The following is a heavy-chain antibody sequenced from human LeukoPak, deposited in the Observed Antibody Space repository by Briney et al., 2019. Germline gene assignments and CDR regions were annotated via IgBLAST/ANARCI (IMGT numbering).Heavy chain of an antibody. CDR3: AREGSSRPGLDY. CDR1: GGSISSSSYY. CDR2: IYYSGST. D-gene: IGHD6-6*01. V-gene: IGHV4-39*07. J-gene: IGHJ4*02. Sequence: PSETLSLTCTVSGGSISSSSYYWGWIRQPPGKGLEWIGSIYYSGSTYYNPSLKSRVTISVDTSKNQFSLKLSSVTAADTAVYYCAREGSSRPGLDYWGQGTLVTVSS.